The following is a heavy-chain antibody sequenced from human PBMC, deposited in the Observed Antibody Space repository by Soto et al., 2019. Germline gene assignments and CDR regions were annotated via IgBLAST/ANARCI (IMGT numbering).Heavy chain of an antibody. D-gene: IGHD3-16*01. Sequence: QVQLVQSGAEVKKPGASVKVSCKASGYTFTSYGISLVRQAPGQGLEWMGWISAYNGNTNYAQKLQGRVTMTTDTSTSTAHMERRGLRADDTAVYNSARDRGSAALDSWGHGTPVTVSS. CDR3: ARDRGSAALDS. J-gene: IGHJ5*01. CDR2: ISAYNGNT. CDR1: GYTFTSYG. V-gene: IGHV1-18*01.